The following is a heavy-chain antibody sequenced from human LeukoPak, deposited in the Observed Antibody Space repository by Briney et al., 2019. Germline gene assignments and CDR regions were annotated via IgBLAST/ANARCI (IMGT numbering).Heavy chain of an antibody. D-gene: IGHD3-22*01. CDR1: GGSISSGGHY. Sequence: SETLSLTCTVSGGSISSGGHYWSWIRQPAGKGLEYLGRISSTGSTNYNPSLRSRVTISADTSKNHFSLKLTSVTAADTAVYYCAIENYYDSSGYYNSLQHWGQGTLVTVSS. J-gene: IGHJ1*01. CDR2: ISSTGST. V-gene: IGHV4-61*02. CDR3: AIENYYDSSGYYNSLQH.